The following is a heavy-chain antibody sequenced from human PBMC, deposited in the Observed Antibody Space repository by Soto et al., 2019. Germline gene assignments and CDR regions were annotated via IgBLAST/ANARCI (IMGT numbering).Heavy chain of an antibody. Sequence: ASVKVSCKTSGYNFFGFHMHWVRQAPGQGLEWMGGITPGNGDTNYAQPFQGRVTLTRDTSIDTAYMDLSGLKSDDTAVYHCARERIAGPFDNWGQGTLVTVSS. CDR3: ARERIAGPFDN. CDR2: ITPGNGDT. D-gene: IGHD1-26*01. CDR1: GYNFFGFH. V-gene: IGHV1-2*02. J-gene: IGHJ4*02.